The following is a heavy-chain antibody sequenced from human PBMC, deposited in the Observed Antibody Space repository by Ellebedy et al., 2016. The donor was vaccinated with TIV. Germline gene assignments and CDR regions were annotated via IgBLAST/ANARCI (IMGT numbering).Heavy chain of an antibody. CDR2: ISYDGRNK. D-gene: IGHD6-19*01. CDR1: GFTFSSYA. J-gene: IGHJ3*02. CDR3: ARESRWQWLGAFDI. Sequence: GESLKISCAASGFTFSSYAMHWVRQAPGKGLEWVTVISYDGRNKYYADSVKGRFTISRDHSKNTLYLQINSLRGEATAVYYCARESRWQWLGAFDIWGQGTMVTVSS. V-gene: IGHV3-30*04.